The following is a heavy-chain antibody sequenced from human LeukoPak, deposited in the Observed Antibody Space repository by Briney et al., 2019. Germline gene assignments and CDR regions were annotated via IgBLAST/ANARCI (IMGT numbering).Heavy chain of an antibody. CDR2: ISGSGGST. CDR3: AKITDFWSGYPFDY. V-gene: IGHV3-23*01. D-gene: IGHD3-3*01. J-gene: IGHJ4*02. CDR1: GFTFSSYA. Sequence: GGSLRLSCSASGFTFSSYAMSWVRQAPGKGLEWVSAISGSGGSTYYADSVKGRFTISRDNSKNTLYLQMNSLRAEDTAVYYCAKITDFWSGYPFDYWGQGTLVTVSS.